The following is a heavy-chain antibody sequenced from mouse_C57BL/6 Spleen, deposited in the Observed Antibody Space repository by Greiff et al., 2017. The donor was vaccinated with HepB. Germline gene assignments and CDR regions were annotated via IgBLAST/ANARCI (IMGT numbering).Heavy chain of an antibody. CDR1: GYTFTSYW. Sequence: QVQLQQPGAELVKPGASVKVSCKASGYTFTSYWMHWVKQRPGQGLEWIGRIHPSDSDTNYNQKFKGKATLTVDKSSSTAYMQLSILTSEDSAVYYCAIPYYDPPYAMDYWGQGTSVTVSS. CDR2: IHPSDSDT. J-gene: IGHJ4*01. D-gene: IGHD2-10*01. V-gene: IGHV1-74*01. CDR3: AIPYYDPPYAMDY.